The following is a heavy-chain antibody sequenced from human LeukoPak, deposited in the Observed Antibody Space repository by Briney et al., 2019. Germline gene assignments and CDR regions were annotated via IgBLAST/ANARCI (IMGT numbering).Heavy chain of an antibody. J-gene: IGHJ3*02. V-gene: IGHV3-66*01. CDR3: ARDQGPYAFDI. CDR2: FYSGGST. CDR1: GFTVSSNY. Sequence: GGSLRLSCAASGFTVSSNYMSWVRQAPGKGLEWVSVFYSGGSTYYADSVKGRFTISRDNSKNTLYLQMNSLRAEDTAVYCCARDQGPYAFDIWGQGTMVTVSS.